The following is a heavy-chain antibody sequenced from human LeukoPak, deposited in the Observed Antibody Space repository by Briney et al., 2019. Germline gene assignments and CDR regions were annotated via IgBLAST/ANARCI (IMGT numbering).Heavy chain of an antibody. D-gene: IGHD1-26*01. CDR2: INWNGGST. V-gene: IGHV3-20*04. CDR3: ARDPYSGTYGDTYYYYMDV. J-gene: IGHJ6*03. CDR1: GFTFDDYG. Sequence: GGSLRLSCAASGFTFDDYGMSWVRQAPGEGLEWVSGINWNGGSTGYADSVKGRFTISRDNARNSLYLQMNSLRAEDTAVYYCARDPYSGTYGDTYYYYMDVWGKGTTVTISS.